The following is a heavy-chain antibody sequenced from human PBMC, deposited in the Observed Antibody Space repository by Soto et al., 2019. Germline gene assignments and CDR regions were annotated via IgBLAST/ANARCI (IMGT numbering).Heavy chain of an antibody. J-gene: IGHJ5*02. CDR3: ASGPEWSYTWFAP. V-gene: IGHV4-31*03. CDR2: IYYSGST. Sequence: SETLSLTCTVSGGSISSGGYYWSWIRQHPGKGLEWIGYIYYSGSTYYNPSLKSRVTISVDTSKNQFSLKLSSVTAADTAVYYCASGPEWSYTWFAPWGQGTLVTVSS. D-gene: IGHD2-8*01. CDR1: GGSISSGGYY.